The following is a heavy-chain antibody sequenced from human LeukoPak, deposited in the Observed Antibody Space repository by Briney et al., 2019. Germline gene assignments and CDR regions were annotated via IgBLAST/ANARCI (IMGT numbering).Heavy chain of an antibody. CDR1: GFTFSSYE. J-gene: IGHJ6*02. CDR3: ARDGIAAAGQYYCYGMDV. D-gene: IGHD6-13*01. CDR2: IWYDGDNK. Sequence: GGSLRLSCTASGFTFSSYEMNWVRQAPGKGLEWVAVIWYDGDNKYYADSVKGRFTISRDNSKNTLYLQMNSLRAEDTAVYYCARDGIAAAGQYYCYGMDVWGQGTTVTVSS. V-gene: IGHV3-33*08.